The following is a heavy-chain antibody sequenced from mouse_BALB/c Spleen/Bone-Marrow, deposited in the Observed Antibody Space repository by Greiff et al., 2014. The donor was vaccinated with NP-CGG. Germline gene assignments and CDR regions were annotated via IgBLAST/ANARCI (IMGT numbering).Heavy chain of an antibody. J-gene: IGHJ2*02. CDR3: AISRDVGYFDY. CDR1: GYAFTSYN. Sequence: EVQLQQSGPELVKPGAPVKVSCKASGYAFTSYNMFWVKQSHGQSLEWIGYIDPYNGGTSYNHKFKGKATLTVDRSSSTAYMHLSSLTSKDSAVDYCAISRDVGYFDYWGQGTSLTVSS. D-gene: IGHD3-3*01. V-gene: IGHV1S135*01. CDR2: IDPYNGGT.